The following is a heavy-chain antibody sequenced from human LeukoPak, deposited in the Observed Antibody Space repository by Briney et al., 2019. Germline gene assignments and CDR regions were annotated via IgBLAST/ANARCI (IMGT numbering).Heavy chain of an antibody. V-gene: IGHV3-30*03. CDR3: ARASEYYDILTGYYMSAFDI. Sequence: GRSLRLSCAASGFTFSSYGMHWVRQAPGKGLEWVAVISYDGSNKYYADSVKGRFTISRDNSKNTLYLQMNSLRAEDTAVYYCARASEYYDILTGYYMSAFDIWGQGTMVTVSS. D-gene: IGHD3-9*01. CDR1: GFTFSSYG. J-gene: IGHJ3*02. CDR2: ISYDGSNK.